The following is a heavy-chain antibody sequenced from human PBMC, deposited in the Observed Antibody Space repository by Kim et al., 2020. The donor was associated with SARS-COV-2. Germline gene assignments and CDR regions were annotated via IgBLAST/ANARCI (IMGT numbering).Heavy chain of an antibody. D-gene: IGHD2-15*01. J-gene: IGHJ4*02. Sequence: GNPTYAQGFTGRFVFSLDTSVSTAYLQISSLKAEDTAVYYCARDTLGENYWGQGTLVTVSS. V-gene: IGHV7-4-1*02. CDR3: ARDTLGENY. CDR2: GNP.